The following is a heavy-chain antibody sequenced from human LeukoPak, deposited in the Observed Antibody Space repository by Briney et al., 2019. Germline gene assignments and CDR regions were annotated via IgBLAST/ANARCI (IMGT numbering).Heavy chain of an antibody. J-gene: IGHJ4*02. V-gene: IGHV3-33*01. CDR3: ARAGLYSGSGLDY. Sequence: GGSLRLSCAASGFTFSSYGMHWVRQAPGKGLEWVAVIWYDGSNKYYADSVKGRFTISRDNSRNTLYLQINSLRAEDTAVYYCARAGLYSGSGLDYWGQGTLVTVSS. CDR1: GFTFSSYG. D-gene: IGHD5-12*01. CDR2: IWYDGSNK.